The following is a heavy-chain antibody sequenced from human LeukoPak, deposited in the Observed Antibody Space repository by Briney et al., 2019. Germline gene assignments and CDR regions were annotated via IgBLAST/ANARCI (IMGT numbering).Heavy chain of an antibody. CDR1: GFTFSGSA. CDR3: TSHYYGSGSYRKNFDY. CDR2: IRSKANSYAT. D-gene: IGHD3-10*01. Sequence: GGSLKLSCAASGFTFSGSAMHWVRQASGKGLEWVGRIRSKANSYATAYAASVKGRFTISRDDSKNTAYLQMNSLKTEVTAVYYCTSHYYGSGSYRKNFDYWGQGTLVTVSS. J-gene: IGHJ4*02. V-gene: IGHV3-73*01.